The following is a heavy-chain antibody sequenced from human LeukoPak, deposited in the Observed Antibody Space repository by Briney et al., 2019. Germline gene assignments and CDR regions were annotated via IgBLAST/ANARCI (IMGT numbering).Heavy chain of an antibody. V-gene: IGHV1-8*03. J-gene: IGHJ5*02. CDR3: ARGHLLFDP. CDR2: MNTSSGNT. CDR1: GYTCTSYD. Sequence: ASVKVSCKAAGYTCTSYDINWVRQATGQGHEWMGWMNTSSGNTGCAQQFQGRVTITRNTSISRAYMELSSLRSEDTAVYYCARGHLLFDPWGQGTLVTVSS.